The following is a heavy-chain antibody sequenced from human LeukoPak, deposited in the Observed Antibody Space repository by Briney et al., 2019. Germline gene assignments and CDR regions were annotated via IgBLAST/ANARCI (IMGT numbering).Heavy chain of an antibody. D-gene: IGHD3-10*01. CDR3: ARAGVPVALISNY. CDR2: INPYSGTT. CDR1: GYMITSSS. J-gene: IGHJ4*02. V-gene: IGHV1-46*01. Sequence: ALGKASCKASGYMITSSSMHWVRQAPGHGGEWLGIINPYSGTTNYAQKFQGRATMTRDTSTNAVDMELSNLRSGDTAVYYCARAGVPVALISNYWGQGTLATASS.